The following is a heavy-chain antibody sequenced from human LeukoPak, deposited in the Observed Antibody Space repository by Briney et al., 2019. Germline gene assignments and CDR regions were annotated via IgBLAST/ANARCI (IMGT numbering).Heavy chain of an antibody. CDR2: IYHSGST. CDR3: ARTQYYYDTSGYSTGGFDP. CDR1: GYSISSGYY. D-gene: IGHD3-22*01. Sequence: SETLSLTCVVSGYSISSGYYWGWVRQPPGKELEWIGNIYHSGSTYKNPSLKSRVTISLDTSKNQFSLKLSSVTAADTAVYYCARTQYYYDTSGYSTGGFDPWGQGTLVTVSS. V-gene: IGHV4-38-2*01. J-gene: IGHJ5*02.